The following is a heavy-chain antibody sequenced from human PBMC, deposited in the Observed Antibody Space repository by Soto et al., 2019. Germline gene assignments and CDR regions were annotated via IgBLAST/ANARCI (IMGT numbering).Heavy chain of an antibody. CDR1: GFTFSSYA. CDR3: ARDIRIMRGEWLRLYYYYGMDV. CDR2: ISYDGSNK. V-gene: IGHV3-30-3*01. D-gene: IGHD5-12*01. J-gene: IGHJ6*02. Sequence: GGSLRLSCAASGFTFSSYAMHWVRQAPGKGLEWVAVISYDGSNKYYADSVKGRFTISRDNSKNTLYLQMNSLRAEDTAVYYCARDIRIMRGEWLRLYYYYGMDVWGQGTTVTVSS.